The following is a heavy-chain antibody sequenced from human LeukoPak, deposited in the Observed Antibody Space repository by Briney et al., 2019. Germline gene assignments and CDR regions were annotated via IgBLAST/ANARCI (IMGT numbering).Heavy chain of an antibody. CDR2: IYYSGIT. Sequence: KPSETLSLTCTVSGGSISSSSYYWGWIRQPPGKGLEWIGSIYYSGITCYNPSLKSRVSISVDTSKNQFSLKLSSVTAADTAVYYCALPRRDGYNPFDSWGQGTLVTVSS. CDR1: GGSISSSSYY. V-gene: IGHV4-39*01. CDR3: ALPRRDGYNPFDS. J-gene: IGHJ4*02. D-gene: IGHD5-24*01.